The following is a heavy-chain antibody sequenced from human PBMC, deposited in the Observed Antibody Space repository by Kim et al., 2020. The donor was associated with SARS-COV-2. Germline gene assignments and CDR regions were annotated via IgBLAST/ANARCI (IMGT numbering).Heavy chain of an antibody. CDR3: AREPYS. J-gene: IGHJ4*02. D-gene: IGHD4-4*01. CDR2: HNGSP. V-gene: IGHV4-34*01. Sequence: HNGSPNAHPSLKSRVTISVDTSKNQFSLQLSSVTAADTAVYYCAREPYSWGQGTLVTVSS.